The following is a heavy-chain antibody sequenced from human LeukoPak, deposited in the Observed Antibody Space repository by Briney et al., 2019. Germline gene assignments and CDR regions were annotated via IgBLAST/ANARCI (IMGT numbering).Heavy chain of an antibody. Sequence: ASVKVSCKASGHIFTAYYMFWVRQAPGQGLEWMGWINPNSGGTNLAPNFQGRVNLTSDTSISTAYMELSGLTSDDTAVYFCATYYSDTSARDWGQGTLVTVSS. CDR1: GHIFTAYY. V-gene: IGHV1-2*02. J-gene: IGHJ4*02. CDR2: INPNSGGT. CDR3: ATYYSDTSARD. D-gene: IGHD3-10*01.